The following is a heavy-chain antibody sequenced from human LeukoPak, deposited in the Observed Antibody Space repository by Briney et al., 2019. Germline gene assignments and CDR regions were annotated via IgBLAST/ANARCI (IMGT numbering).Heavy chain of an antibody. D-gene: IGHD5-12*01. CDR2: IKSKSDGGTT. CDR3: TTETHSGKYVSDY. V-gene: IGHV3-15*05. Sequence: GESLRLSCVASGLTFSNAWISWVRQAPGKGLEWVGRIKSKSDGGTTDLAAPVRGGFGISRDDSQNTVYLQMNSPKTEDTAVYYCTTETHSGKYVSDYWGQGTLVTVSS. J-gene: IGHJ4*02. CDR1: GLTFSNAW.